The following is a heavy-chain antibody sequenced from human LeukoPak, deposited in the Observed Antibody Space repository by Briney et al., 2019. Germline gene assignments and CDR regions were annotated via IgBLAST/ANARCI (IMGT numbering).Heavy chain of an antibody. J-gene: IGHJ4*02. Sequence: GGSLRLSCAASGFTVSNNYMAWVRQAPGKGLEWVSVIYSGGNTYYADSVKGRFTISRDNSKNTLYLQINSLRAEDTAVYYCARVGKSGWDFDHWGQGALVTVSS. CDR2: IYSGGNT. V-gene: IGHV3-53*01. CDR1: GFTVSNNY. D-gene: IGHD6-19*01. CDR3: ARVGKSGWDFDH.